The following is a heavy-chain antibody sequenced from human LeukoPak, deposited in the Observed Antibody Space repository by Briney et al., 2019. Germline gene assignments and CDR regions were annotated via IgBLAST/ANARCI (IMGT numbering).Heavy chain of an antibody. Sequence: ASVKVSCKASGYTFTSYDINWVRQATGQGLEWMGWMNPNSGNTGYAQKFQGRVTITRNTSISTAYMELSSLRSEDTAVYYCATPRGVIVMGDAFDIWGQGTMVTVSS. CDR1: GYTFTSYD. D-gene: IGHD3-16*02. CDR2: MNPNSGNT. CDR3: ATPRGVIVMGDAFDI. J-gene: IGHJ3*02. V-gene: IGHV1-8*03.